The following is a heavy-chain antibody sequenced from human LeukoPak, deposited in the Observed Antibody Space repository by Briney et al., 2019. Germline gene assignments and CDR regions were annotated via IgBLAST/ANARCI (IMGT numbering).Heavy chain of an antibody. CDR2: IWYDGSHD. Sequence: HPGGSLRLSRAASGFTFSHYAMHWVRQAPGKGLEWVAVIWYDGSHDTYTDSVKGRFTVSRDNFKNALHLQMNSLRVEDTAVYYCAKEGDYCSSSGCHKRGIDYWGQGTLVTVSS. CDR1: GFTFSHYA. D-gene: IGHD2-2*01. J-gene: IGHJ4*02. CDR3: AKEGDYCSSSGCHKRGIDY. V-gene: IGHV3-33*06.